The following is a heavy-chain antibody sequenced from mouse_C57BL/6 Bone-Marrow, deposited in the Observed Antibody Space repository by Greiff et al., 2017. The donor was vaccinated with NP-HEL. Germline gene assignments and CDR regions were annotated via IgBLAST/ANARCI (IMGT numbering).Heavy chain of an antibody. D-gene: IGHD2-3*01. CDR3: TREGSSYDGYYSYFDY. CDR1: GYTFTDYE. Sequence: VQLVESGAELVRPGASVTLSCKASGYTFTDYEMHWVKQTPVHGLEWIGAIDPETGGTAYNQKFKGKAILTADKSSSTAYMELRSLTSEDSAVYYCTREGSSYDGYYSYFDYWGQGTTLTVSS. CDR2: IDPETGGT. J-gene: IGHJ2*01. V-gene: IGHV1-15*01.